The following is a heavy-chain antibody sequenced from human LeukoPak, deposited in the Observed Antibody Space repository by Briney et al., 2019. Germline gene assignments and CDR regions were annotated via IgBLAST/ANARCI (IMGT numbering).Heavy chain of an antibody. CDR2: IYHSGYT. D-gene: IGHD5-12*01. CDR3: ARHVKRVGYDASYYYYYEDV. J-gene: IGHJ6*03. V-gene: IGHV4-38-2*01. Sequence: SETLSLTCAVSGYSISSGYYWGWIRQPPGKGLEWIGSIYHSGYTYYNPSLKSRVTISVDTSKNQFSLKLSSVTAADTAVYYYARHVKRVGYDASYYYYYEDVWGKGTTVTVSS. CDR1: GYSISSGYY.